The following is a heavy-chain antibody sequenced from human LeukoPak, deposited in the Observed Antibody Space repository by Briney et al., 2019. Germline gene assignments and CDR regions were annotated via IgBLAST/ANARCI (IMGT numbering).Heavy chain of an antibody. D-gene: IGHD6-19*01. Sequence: SSETLSLTCTVSGGSISTYYWSWIRQPPEKALEWIGYIYYSGSTNYNPSLKSRVTMSIDTSKNQFSLKLTSVTAADTAVYYCARHGSDWSFDYWGRGALVTVSS. CDR2: IYYSGST. V-gene: IGHV4-59*08. CDR3: ARHGSDWSFDY. CDR1: GGSISTYY. J-gene: IGHJ4*02.